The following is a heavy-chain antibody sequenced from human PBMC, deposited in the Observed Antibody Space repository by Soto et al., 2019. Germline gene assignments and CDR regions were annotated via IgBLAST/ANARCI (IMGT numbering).Heavy chain of an antibody. CDR2: IIPIFGTA. J-gene: IGHJ4*02. V-gene: IGHV1-69*13. Sequence: SVKVSCKASGGTFSSYAISWVRQAPGQGLEWMGGIIPIFGTANYAQKFQGRVTITADESTSTAYMELSSLRSEDTAVYYCARDRNSGHDYRALDYWGQGTLVTVSS. D-gene: IGHD5-12*01. CDR1: GGTFSSYA. CDR3: ARDRNSGHDYRALDY.